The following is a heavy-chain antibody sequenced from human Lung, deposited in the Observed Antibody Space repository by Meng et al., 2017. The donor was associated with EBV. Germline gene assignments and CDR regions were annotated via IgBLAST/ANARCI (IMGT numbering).Heavy chain of an antibody. Sequence: QAPPQRGGAGLLKPSETLSLRCAFSGGSFSGYYWSWIRQPPGKGLEWIGEINHSGSTNYNPSLKSRVTISVDTSKNQFSLKLSSVTAADTAVYYCAATVNDGYFDYWGQGTLVTVSS. J-gene: IGHJ4*02. CDR3: AATVNDGYFDY. CDR2: INHSGST. V-gene: IGHV4-34*02. CDR1: GGSFSGYY. D-gene: IGHD4-11*01.